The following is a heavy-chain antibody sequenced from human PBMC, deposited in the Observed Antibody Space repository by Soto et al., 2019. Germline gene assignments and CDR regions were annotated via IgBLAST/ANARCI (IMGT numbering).Heavy chain of an antibody. V-gene: IGHV3-7*01. CDR2: IKQDGTDK. Sequence: EVQLVESGGGLVQPGGSLRLSCAVSGFTFSSYWLSWVRQAPGRGLEWVANIKQDGTDKYYVDSVKGRFTISRDNDKNSLYLQMTSLRAEDTAMYFCARCYPPWASGGDCYWGQGTLVTVSS. CDR3: ARCYPPWASGGDCY. CDR1: GFTFSSYW. D-gene: IGHD2-21*02. J-gene: IGHJ4*02.